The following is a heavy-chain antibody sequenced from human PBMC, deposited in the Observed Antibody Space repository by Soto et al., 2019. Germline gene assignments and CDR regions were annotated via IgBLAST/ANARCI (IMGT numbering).Heavy chain of an antibody. D-gene: IGHD1-26*01. Sequence: ESGGGVVQPGTSLRLSCAASGFTFKTHAMNWVRQAPGKGLEWMAVIAYDGNEKFYAESVKGRFTISRDISKNALYLQINTLRNEDTAVYYCGKDVGDYVPYYYGVDVWGQGTTVTVSS. CDR2: IAYDGNEK. CDR3: GKDVGDYVPYYYGVDV. J-gene: IGHJ6*02. CDR1: GFTFKTHA. V-gene: IGHV3-30*18.